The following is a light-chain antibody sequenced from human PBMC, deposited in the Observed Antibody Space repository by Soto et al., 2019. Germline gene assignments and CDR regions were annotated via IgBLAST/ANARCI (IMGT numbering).Light chain of an antibody. J-gene: IGLJ1*01. CDR3: CSYAGSGTPYV. CDR1: SSDVGSYNL. Sequence: QSALTQPASVSGSPGQSITISCTGTSSDVGSYNLVSWYQHHPDKAPKLMIYVVGKRPSGVSSRFSGSKSGNTASLTISGLQAEDEADYYCCSYAGSGTPYVFGTGTKAPS. V-gene: IGLV2-23*02. CDR2: VVG.